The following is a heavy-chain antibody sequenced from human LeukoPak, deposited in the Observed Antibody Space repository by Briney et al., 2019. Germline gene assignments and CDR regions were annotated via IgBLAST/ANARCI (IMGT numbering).Heavy chain of an antibody. V-gene: IGHV1-18*01. CDR1: GYTFTSYG. D-gene: IGHD3-10*01. J-gene: IGHJ6*02. CDR2: ISAYNGNT. Sequence: ASVKVSRKASGYTFTSYGISWVRQAPGQGLEWMGWISAYNGNTNYAQKLQGRVTMTTDTSTSTAYMELRSLRSDDTAVYYCARGGYYYGSGSYYFSYYGMDVWGQGTTVTVSS. CDR3: ARGGYYYGSGSYYFSYYGMDV.